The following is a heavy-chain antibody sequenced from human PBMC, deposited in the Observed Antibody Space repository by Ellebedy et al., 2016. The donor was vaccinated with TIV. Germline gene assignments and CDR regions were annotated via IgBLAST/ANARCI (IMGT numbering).Heavy chain of an antibody. CDR2: INPGGGGT. CDR3: ARYRFRDHSNYYFESDQ. J-gene: IGHJ4*02. Sequence: AASVKVSCKASGYTFTNYYMNWVRQAPGQGLEWMGIINPGGGGTSYAQKFQGRVTITADMSTSTAYMELSSLTSEDTAVYYCARYRFRDHSNYYFESDQWGQGTLVTVSS. V-gene: IGHV1-46*01. D-gene: IGHD3-22*01. CDR1: GYTFTNYY.